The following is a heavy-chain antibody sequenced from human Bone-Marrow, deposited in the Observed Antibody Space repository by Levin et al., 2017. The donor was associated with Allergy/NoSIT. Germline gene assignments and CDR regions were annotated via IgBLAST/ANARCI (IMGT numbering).Heavy chain of an antibody. V-gene: IGHV1-69*06. Sequence: KISCKASGGTFSSYAISWVRQAPGQGLEWMGGIIPIFGTANYAQKFQGRVTITADKSTSTAYMELSSLRSEDTAVYYCASYLVDSSSWYEVHHFDYWGQGTLVTVSS. J-gene: IGHJ4*02. CDR1: GGTFSSYA. D-gene: IGHD6-13*01. CDR3: ASYLVDSSSWYEVHHFDY. CDR2: IIPIFGTA.